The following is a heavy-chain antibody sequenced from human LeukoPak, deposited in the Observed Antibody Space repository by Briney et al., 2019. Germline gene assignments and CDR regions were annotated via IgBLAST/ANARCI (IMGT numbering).Heavy chain of an antibody. CDR3: ANDLGWIQLNLG. Sequence: GGSLRLSCAASGFSFSVYRMHWVRQAPGEGPVWVSRIKTDGSITDYADFVKGRFTISRDNSKNTVYLQMNSLRAEDTAVYYCANDLGWIQLNLGRGQGTLVTVSS. D-gene: IGHD5-18*01. CDR1: GFSFSVYR. V-gene: IGHV3-74*01. J-gene: IGHJ4*02. CDR2: IKTDGSIT.